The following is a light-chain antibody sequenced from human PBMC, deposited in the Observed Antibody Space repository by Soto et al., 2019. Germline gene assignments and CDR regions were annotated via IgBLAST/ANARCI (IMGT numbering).Light chain of an antibody. V-gene: IGKV2-28*01. J-gene: IGKJ1*01. CDR3: MQGLQTPWT. CDR1: QSLRHSNGYTY. CDR2: LGS. Sequence: DIVMTQSPLSLPVTPGEPASISCRSSQSLRHSNGYTYLDWYLQKAGQSPQLLIYLGSNRASGVPYRFSGSGSGTDFTLKISRVDAEDVGVYYCMQGLQTPWTFGQGTKVEIK.